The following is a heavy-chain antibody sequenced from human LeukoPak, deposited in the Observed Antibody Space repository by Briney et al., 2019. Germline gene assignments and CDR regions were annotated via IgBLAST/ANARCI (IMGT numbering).Heavy chain of an antibody. J-gene: IGHJ4*02. CDR2: ISSTTGYT. CDR1: GFTFSDYY. D-gene: IGHD3-22*01. CDR3: ARLGPHYYDSRGYFTLFDY. V-gene: IGHV3-11*03. Sequence: GGSLRLSCAASGFTFSDYYMSWIRQAPGKGLEWISYISSTTGYTNYADSVRGRITISRDNDRNSLYLQMSSLRAEDTAVHFWARLGPHYYDSRGYFTLFDYWGQGILVTVSS.